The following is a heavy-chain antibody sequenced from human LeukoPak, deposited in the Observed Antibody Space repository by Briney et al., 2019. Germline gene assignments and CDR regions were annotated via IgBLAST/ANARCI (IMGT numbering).Heavy chain of an antibody. CDR3: ATSDRFLDSYYYYMDV. V-gene: IGHV1-18*01. CDR1: GYPFTSFD. CDR2: ISTYNYNT. Sequence: ASVKVSCKASGYPFTSFDISWVRQAPGQGLEWMGWISTYNYNTNYAQKLQGRVTMTTDTSTSTAYMELRSLTSDDTAVYYCATSDRFLDSYYYYMDVWGKGTTVTVSS. J-gene: IGHJ6*03. D-gene: IGHD3-3*01.